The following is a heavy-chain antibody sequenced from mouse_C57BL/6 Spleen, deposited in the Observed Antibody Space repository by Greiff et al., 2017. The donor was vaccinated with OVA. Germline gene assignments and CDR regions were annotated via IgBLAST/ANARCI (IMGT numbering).Heavy chain of an antibody. Sequence: EVLLVESGEGLVKPGGSLKLSCAASGFTFSSYAMSWVRQTPEKRLEWVAYISSGGDYIYYADTVKGRFTISRDNARNTLYLQMSSLKSEDTAVYYCANDGPYSYYFDYWGQGTTLTVSS. CDR2: ISSGGDYI. CDR3: ANDGPYSYYFDY. CDR1: GFTFSSYA. D-gene: IGHD2-3*01. V-gene: IGHV5S21*01. J-gene: IGHJ2*01.